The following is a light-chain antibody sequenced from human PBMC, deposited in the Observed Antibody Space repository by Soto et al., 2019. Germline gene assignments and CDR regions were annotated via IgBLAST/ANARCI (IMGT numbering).Light chain of an antibody. CDR2: STN. CDR3: VLHMGSGPVV. Sequence: QTVVTQEPSFSVSPGGTVTLTCGLSSGSVYTSYYPSWYQQTPGQAPRTLIYSTNTRSSGVPDRFSGSILGNKAALTITGAQADDESDYYCVLHMGSGPVVFGGGTKLTVL. J-gene: IGLJ2*01. V-gene: IGLV8-61*01. CDR1: SGSVYTSYY.